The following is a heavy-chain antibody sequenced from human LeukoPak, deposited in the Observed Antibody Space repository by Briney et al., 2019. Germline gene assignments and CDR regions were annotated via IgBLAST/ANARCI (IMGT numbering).Heavy chain of an antibody. Sequence: SETLSLTCTVSGGSISSYYWSWIRQPPGKGLEWIGYIYHSGSTRYNPSLKSRVTISVDTSKNQFSLKMSSVTAADTAVYYCARDGYSGNDGLWGQGTLVTVSS. D-gene: IGHD5-12*01. CDR1: GGSISSYY. CDR3: ARDGYSGNDGL. J-gene: IGHJ4*02. V-gene: IGHV4-59*01. CDR2: IYHSGST.